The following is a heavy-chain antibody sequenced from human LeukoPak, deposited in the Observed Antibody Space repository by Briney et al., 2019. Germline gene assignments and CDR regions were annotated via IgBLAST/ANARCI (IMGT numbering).Heavy chain of an antibody. CDR1: GFTFSSYG. CDR2: ISYDGSNK. CDR3: AKDPGRVKSHYYYYGMDV. J-gene: IGHJ6*02. Sequence: GGSLRLSCAASGFTFSSYGMHWVRQAPRKGLEWVAVISYDGSNKYYADSVKGRFTISRDNSKNTLYLQMNSLRAEDTAVYYCAKDPGRVKSHYYYYGMDVWGQGTTVTVSS. V-gene: IGHV3-30*18.